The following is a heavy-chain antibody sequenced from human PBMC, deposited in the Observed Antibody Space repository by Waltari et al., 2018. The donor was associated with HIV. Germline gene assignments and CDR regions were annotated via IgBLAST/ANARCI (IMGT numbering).Heavy chain of an antibody. V-gene: IGHV4-39*07. CDR1: GGSISSSSYY. Sequence: QLQLQESGPGLVKPSETLSLTCTVSGGSISSSSYYWGWIRQPPGKGLEWIGSIYYSGTTSYNPSPKSRVTISVDTSKNQFSLKLSSVTAADTAVYYCARSRGIAVAGYDAFDIWGQGTMVTVSS. D-gene: IGHD6-19*01. CDR2: IYYSGTT. CDR3: ARSRGIAVAGYDAFDI. J-gene: IGHJ3*02.